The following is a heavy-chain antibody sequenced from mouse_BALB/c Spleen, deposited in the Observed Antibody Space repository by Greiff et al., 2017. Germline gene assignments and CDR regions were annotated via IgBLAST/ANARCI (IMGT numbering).Heavy chain of an antibody. Sequence: VQLQQSGAELVKPGASVKLSCTASGFNIKDTYMHWVKQRPEQGLEWIGRIDPANGITKYDPKFQGKATITADTSSNTAYLQLSSLTSEDTAVYYCARSGDYGSSYIYWGQGTTLTVSS. CDR3: ARSGDYGSSYIY. V-gene: IGHV14-3*02. CDR1: GFNIKDTY. J-gene: IGHJ2*01. D-gene: IGHD1-1*01. CDR2: IDPANGIT.